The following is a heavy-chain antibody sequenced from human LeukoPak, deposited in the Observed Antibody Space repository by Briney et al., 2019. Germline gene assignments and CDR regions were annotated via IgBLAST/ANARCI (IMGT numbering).Heavy chain of an antibody. J-gene: IGHJ3*02. CDR1: GYTFTSYG. CDR2: INPSGGST. V-gene: IGHV1-46*01. Sequence: ASVKASCKASGYTFTSYGISWVRQAPGQGLEWMGIINPSGGSTSYAQKFQGRVTMTRDTSTSTVYMELSSLRSEDTAVYYCARAVTATGDAFDIWGQGTMVTVSS. CDR3: ARAVTATGDAFDI. D-gene: IGHD1-7*01.